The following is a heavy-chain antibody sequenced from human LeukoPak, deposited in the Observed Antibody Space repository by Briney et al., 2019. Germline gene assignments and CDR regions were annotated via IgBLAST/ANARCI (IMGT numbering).Heavy chain of an antibody. D-gene: IGHD6-13*01. V-gene: IGHV4-4*07. CDR2: IYTTGST. Sequence: SETLSLTCTVSGGSISSYHWTWIRQPAGKGREWIGHIYTTGSTNYNPSLKSRVTISVDKSKNRFSLKLSSVTAADTAVYYCARNADSSNWYSDSWGQGTLVTVSS. CDR3: ARNADSSNWYSDS. J-gene: IGHJ4*02. CDR1: GGSISSYH.